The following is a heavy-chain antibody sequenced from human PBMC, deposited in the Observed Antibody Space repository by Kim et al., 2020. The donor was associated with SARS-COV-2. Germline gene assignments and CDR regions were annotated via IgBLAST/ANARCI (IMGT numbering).Heavy chain of an antibody. Sequence: SETLSLTCTVSGGSISSSSYYWGWIRQPPGKGLEWIGSIYYSGSTYYNPSLKSRVTISVDTSKNQFSLKLSSVTAADTAVYYCARRYFDRGPTDAFDIWGQGTMVTVSS. CDR1: GGSISSSSYY. J-gene: IGHJ3*02. CDR2: IYYSGST. D-gene: IGHD3-9*01. CDR3: ARRYFDRGPTDAFDI. V-gene: IGHV4-39*01.